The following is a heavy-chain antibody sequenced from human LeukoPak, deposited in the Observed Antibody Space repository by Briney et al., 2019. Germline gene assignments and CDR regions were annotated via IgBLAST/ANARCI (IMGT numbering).Heavy chain of an antibody. V-gene: IGHV1-2*02. CDR2: INPNSGGT. D-gene: IGHD2-2*01. J-gene: IGHJ4*02. CDR1: GYTFTGYF. Sequence: ASVKVSCKASGYTFTGYFMHWVRQAPGQGLEWMGWINPNSGGTDYAQKFQGRVTMTRDTSIRTAYMELSRLRSDDTAVYYCARAGGPRVPAAISIGEAFDYWGQGTLVTVSS. CDR3: ARAGGPRVPAAISIGEAFDY.